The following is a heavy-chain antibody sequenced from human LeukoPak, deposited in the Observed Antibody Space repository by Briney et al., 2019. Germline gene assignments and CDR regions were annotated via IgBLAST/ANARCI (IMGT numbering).Heavy chain of an antibody. CDR3: AKDQGITMIAFDY. D-gene: IGHD3-22*01. CDR2: IWYDGSNK. V-gene: IGHV3-33*06. CDR1: GFTFSSYG. Sequence: PGGSLRLSCAASGFTFSSYGMHWVRQAPGKGLEWVAVIWYDGSNKYDADSVKGRFTISRDNSKNTLYLQMNSLRAEDTAVYYCAKDQGITMIAFDYWGQGTLVTVSS. J-gene: IGHJ4*02.